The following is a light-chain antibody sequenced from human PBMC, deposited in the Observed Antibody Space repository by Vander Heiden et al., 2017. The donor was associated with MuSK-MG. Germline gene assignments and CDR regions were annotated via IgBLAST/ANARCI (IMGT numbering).Light chain of an antibody. CDR1: SSNIGKNT. CDR3: ATWDDSLNDVV. J-gene: IGLJ2*01. CDR2: NNN. V-gene: IGLV1-44*01. Sequence: QSVLTQPPSASGTPGQRVTISCSGSSSNIGKNTVTWYQQLPGTAPKLLIYNNNQRPSGVPDRFSGSKYGTSASLAISGLQSEDETDYYCATWDDSLNDVVFGGGTKLTVL.